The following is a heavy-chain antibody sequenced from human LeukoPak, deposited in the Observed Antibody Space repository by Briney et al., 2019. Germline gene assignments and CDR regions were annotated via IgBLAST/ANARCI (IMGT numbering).Heavy chain of an antibody. CDR1: GYSFTSYR. D-gene: IGHD3-3*01. Sequence: GESLKISCKGSGYSFTSYRIGWVRQMPGKGLEWMGIIYPGDSDTRYSPSFQGQVTISADKSISTAYLQWSSLKASDTAMYYCARQVYDFWSGYPYEYYFDYWGQGTLVTVSS. CDR3: ARQVYDFWSGYPYEYYFDY. V-gene: IGHV5-51*01. J-gene: IGHJ4*02. CDR2: IYPGDSDT.